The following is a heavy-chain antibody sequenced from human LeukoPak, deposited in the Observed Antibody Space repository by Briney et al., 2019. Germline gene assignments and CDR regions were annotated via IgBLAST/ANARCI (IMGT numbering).Heavy chain of an antibody. D-gene: IGHD3-22*01. J-gene: IGHJ4*02. CDR2: ISGSGGST. CDR3: AKRVYDSSGYYTS. V-gene: IGHV3-23*01. Sequence: GGSLRLSCAASGFTFSKYAMSWVRQAPGKGLEWVSAISGSGGSTYYADSVKGRFTISRDNSKNTLYLQMNSLRAEDTAVYYCAKRVYDSSGYYTSWGQGTLVTVSS. CDR1: GFTFSKYA.